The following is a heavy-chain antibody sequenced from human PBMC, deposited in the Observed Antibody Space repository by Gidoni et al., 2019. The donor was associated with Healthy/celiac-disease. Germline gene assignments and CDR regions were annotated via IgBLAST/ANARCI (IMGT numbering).Heavy chain of an antibody. CDR2: IYYSGST. J-gene: IGHJ4*02. D-gene: IGHD3-10*01. CDR3: AIRYYGSGSYVDY. V-gene: IGHV4-39*01. Sequence: QLQLQESGPGLVKPSETLSLTCTVSGGSISSSSYYWGWIRQPPGKGLEVTGSIYYSGSTYYNPSLKSRVTISLDTSKHQFSLKLSSGTAADTAVDYCAIRYYGSGSYVDYWGQGTLVTVSA. CDR1: GGSISSSSYY.